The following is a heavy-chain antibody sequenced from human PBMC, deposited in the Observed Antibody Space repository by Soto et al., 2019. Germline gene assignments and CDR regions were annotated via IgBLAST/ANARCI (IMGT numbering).Heavy chain of an antibody. D-gene: IGHD2-15*01. CDR3: ARSQGGSSSLDIYYYYYYGMDV. CDR2: IFPIFGTA. CDR1: GGTFSSYA. V-gene: IGHV1-69*01. Sequence: QVQLVQSGAEVKKPGSSVKVSCKAPGGTFSSYAISWVRQAPGQGLEWTGGIFPIFGTAKYAQKFQGRGTITADESTSTGYMELSSLRSEDTAVYYCARSQGGSSSLDIYYYYYYGMDVWGQGTTVTVSS. J-gene: IGHJ6*02.